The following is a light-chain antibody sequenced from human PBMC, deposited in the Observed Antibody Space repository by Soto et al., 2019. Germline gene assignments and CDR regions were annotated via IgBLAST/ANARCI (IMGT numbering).Light chain of an antibody. Sequence: DIQMTQSRSTLSEYVEDRVIFTCRDSQSISSWLAWYQQKPGKAPKLLIYKASSLESGVPSRFSGSGSGTEFTLTISSLQPDDFATYYCQQGGTFGQGTKVDIK. J-gene: IGKJ1*01. CDR2: KAS. V-gene: IGKV1-5*03. CDR3: QQGGT. CDR1: QSISSW.